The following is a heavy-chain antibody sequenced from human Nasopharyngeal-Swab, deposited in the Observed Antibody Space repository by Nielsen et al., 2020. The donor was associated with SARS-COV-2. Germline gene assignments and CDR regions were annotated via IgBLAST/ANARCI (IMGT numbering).Heavy chain of an antibody. CDR2: ISYTGNT. D-gene: IGHD4-17*01. V-gene: IGHV4-30-4*01. J-gene: IGHJ4*02. CDR1: GGSISSGNSY. CDR3: ARYDGDYGFFDL. Sequence: SETLSLTCTVSGGSISSGNSYWSWIRRPPGKGLEYIGYISYTGNTYYNPSLKSRLTLLVDTSKNQFSLKLSSVTAADTAIYFCARYDGDYGFFDLWGLGTLVIVSS.